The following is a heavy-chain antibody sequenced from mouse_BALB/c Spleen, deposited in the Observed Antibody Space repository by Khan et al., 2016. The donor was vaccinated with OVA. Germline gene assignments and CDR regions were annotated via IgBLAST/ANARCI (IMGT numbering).Heavy chain of an antibody. CDR1: GYTFTDYA. CDR2: ISTYSGNT. J-gene: IGHJ2*01. D-gene: IGHD2-3*01. CDR3: ARPAYDGYYDY. Sequence: QVQLQQSGPELVRPGVSVTISCTGSGYTFTDYAMHWVKQSHAKSLEWIGLISTYSGNTNYNQTFKGKATMTVDKSSSTAYMQLARLTSEDSAIYYCARPAYDGYYDYWGQGTTLTVSS. V-gene: IGHV1S137*01.